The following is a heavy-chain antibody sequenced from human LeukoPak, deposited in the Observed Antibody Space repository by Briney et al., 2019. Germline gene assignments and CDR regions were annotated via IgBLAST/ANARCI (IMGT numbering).Heavy chain of an antibody. CDR2: IYTSGST. J-gene: IGHJ4*02. CDR3: ARDRGETISGWSRLAPSCYFDY. Sequence: SETLSLTCTVSGGSISSYYWSWIRQPAGKGLEWIGRIYTSGSTNYNPSLKSRVTMSVDTSKNQFSLKLSSVTAADTAVYYCARDRGETISGWSRLAPSCYFDYWGQGTLVTVSS. D-gene: IGHD6-19*01. CDR1: GGSISSYY. V-gene: IGHV4-4*07.